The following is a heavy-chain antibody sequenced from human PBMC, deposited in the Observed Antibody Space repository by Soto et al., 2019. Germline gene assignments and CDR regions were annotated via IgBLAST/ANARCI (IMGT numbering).Heavy chain of an antibody. CDR2: IQYRGST. CDR3: ARGQWLDNY. CDR1: DDSITSGAYY. V-gene: IGHV4-39*01. Sequence: SETLSLTCTVSDDSITSGAYYWGLIRQPPGKGLEWIGTIQYRGSTYYNPSLKSRVTMSLDTSKNQYSLRLSSVTAADTAVYYCARGQWLDNYWGQGTMVTVSS. J-gene: IGHJ4*02. D-gene: IGHD6-19*01.